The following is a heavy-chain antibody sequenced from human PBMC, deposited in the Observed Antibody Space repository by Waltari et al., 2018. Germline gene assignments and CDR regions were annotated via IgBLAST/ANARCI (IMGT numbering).Heavy chain of an antibody. CDR2: INHRGST. CDR1: GGSFSSYY. V-gene: IGHV4-34*01. J-gene: IGHJ3*02. CDR3: ARRGWFGRGNDAFDI. D-gene: IGHD3-10*01. Sequence: QVQLQQWGAGLLRPSETLSLSCAVYGGSFSSYYWSWIRQSPRTGLEWIGEINHRGSTNVNPSLKSRVTISADTSKNQVSLRLRSVTAADTAVYYCARRGWFGRGNDAFDIWGQGTTVTVSS.